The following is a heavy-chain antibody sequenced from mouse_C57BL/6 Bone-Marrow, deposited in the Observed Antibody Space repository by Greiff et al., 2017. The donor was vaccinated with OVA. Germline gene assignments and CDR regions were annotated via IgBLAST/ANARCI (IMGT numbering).Heavy chain of an antibody. J-gene: IGHJ3*01. CDR1: GFTFNTYA. D-gene: IGHD1-1*01. V-gene: IGHV10-3*01. CDR2: IRRKSSNYAT. CDR3: VGDSRRYGSSSWFAY. Sequence: EVQLVESGGGLVQPKGSLKLSCAASGFTFNTYAMHWVRQAPGKGLEWVARIRRKSSNYATYYADSVKDRFTISRDDSQSMLYLQMNNLKTEDTAMYYCVGDSRRYGSSSWFAYWGQGTLVTVSA.